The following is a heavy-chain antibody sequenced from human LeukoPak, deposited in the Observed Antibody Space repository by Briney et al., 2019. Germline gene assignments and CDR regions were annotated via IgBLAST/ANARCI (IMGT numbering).Heavy chain of an antibody. J-gene: IGHJ4*02. CDR1: GYTFTSYA. Sequence: ASVKVSCKASGYTFTSYAMHWVRQAPGQRLEWMGWINAGNGNTKYSQKFQGRVTLTRDTSISTAYMELGSLRSEDTAVYYCAKNTALTGEFESWGQGTLVTVSS. D-gene: IGHD7-27*01. CDR2: INAGNGNT. CDR3: AKNTALTGEFES. V-gene: IGHV1-3*01.